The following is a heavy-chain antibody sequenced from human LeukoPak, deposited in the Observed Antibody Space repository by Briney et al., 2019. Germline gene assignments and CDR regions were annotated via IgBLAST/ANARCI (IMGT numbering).Heavy chain of an antibody. D-gene: IGHD3-9*01. Sequence: PSETLSLTCTVSGGSVSSGSYYWSWIRQPPGKGLEWIGYIYYSGRTNYNPSLKSRVTISVDTSKNQFSLDLSSVTAADTAVYYCARLRYDILNFDYWGQGTLVTVSS. V-gene: IGHV4-61*01. CDR2: IYYSGRT. CDR3: ARLRYDILNFDY. CDR1: GGSVSSGSYY. J-gene: IGHJ4*02.